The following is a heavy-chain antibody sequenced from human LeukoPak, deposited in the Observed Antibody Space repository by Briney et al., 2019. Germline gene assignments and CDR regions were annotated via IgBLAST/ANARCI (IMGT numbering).Heavy chain of an antibody. V-gene: IGHV1-2*06. CDR3: ARDSRVSADY. J-gene: IGHJ4*02. CDR2: IDPKSGGT. CDR1: GYTFIGYY. Sequence: ASVKVSCKTSGYTFIGYYIHWVRQAPGQGLEWLGRIDPKSGGTSFAHNFQGRVTMTTDTSISTVYMDLSSLRSDDTAVYYCARDSRVSADYWGQGTLVTVSS. D-gene: IGHD2-8*01.